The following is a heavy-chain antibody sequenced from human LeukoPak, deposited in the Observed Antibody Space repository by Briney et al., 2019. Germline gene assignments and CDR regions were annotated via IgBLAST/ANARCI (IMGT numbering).Heavy chain of an antibody. CDR3: ARDGGFGFLAAFDI. Sequence: GGSLRLSCAASGFTFSSYSMNWVRQAPGKGLEWISYISGSGSVSYYEYSVKGRFTISRDNAKNSLYLQMNSLRDEDTALYYCARDGGFGFLAAFDIWGQGTMVTVSS. D-gene: IGHD3-10*01. CDR2: ISGSGSVS. J-gene: IGHJ3*02. CDR1: GFTFSSYS. V-gene: IGHV3-48*02.